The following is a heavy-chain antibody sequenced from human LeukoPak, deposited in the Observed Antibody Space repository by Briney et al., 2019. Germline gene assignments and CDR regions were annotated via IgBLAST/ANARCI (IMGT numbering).Heavy chain of an antibody. D-gene: IGHD1-26*01. CDR1: GYTFTGYF. CDR2: INPNSGGT. Sequence: ASLKVSCKASGYTFTGYFMHWVRQAPGQGLEWMGWINPNSGGTTYAQKFQGRVAMTRDTSISTAYMELSRLRSDDTTVYYCARVPSGSRQLGDYWGQGTLVTVSS. J-gene: IGHJ4*02. CDR3: ARVPSGSRQLGDY. V-gene: IGHV1-2*02.